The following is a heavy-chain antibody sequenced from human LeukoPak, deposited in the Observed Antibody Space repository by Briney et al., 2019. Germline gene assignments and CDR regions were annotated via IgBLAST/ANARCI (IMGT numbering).Heavy chain of an antibody. CDR2: ISAYNGNT. D-gene: IGHD6-13*01. V-gene: IGHV1-18*01. Sequence: ASVKVSCKASGYTFTSYGISWVRQAPGQGLKWMGWISAYNGNTNYAQKLQGRVTMTTDTSTSTAYMELRSLRSDDTAVYYCARDGPLSIAAAGTSDFDYWGQGTLVTVSS. J-gene: IGHJ4*02. CDR1: GYTFTSYG. CDR3: ARDGPLSIAAAGTSDFDY.